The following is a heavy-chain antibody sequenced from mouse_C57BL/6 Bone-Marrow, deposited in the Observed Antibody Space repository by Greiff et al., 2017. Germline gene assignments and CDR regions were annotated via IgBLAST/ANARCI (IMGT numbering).Heavy chain of an antibody. J-gene: IGHJ1*03. CDR3: ARYPYWYFDV. Sequence: QVQLKESGAELMKPGASVKLSCKATGYTFTGYWIEWVKQRPGHGLEWIGEILPGSGGTNYNEKFKGKATFTADTSSNTAYMQLSSLTTEDSAIYYCARYPYWYFDVWGTGTTVTVSS. V-gene: IGHV1-9*01. CDR2: ILPGSGGT. CDR1: GYTFTGYW.